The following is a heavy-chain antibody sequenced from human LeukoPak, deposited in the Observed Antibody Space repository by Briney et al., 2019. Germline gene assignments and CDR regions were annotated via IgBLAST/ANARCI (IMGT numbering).Heavy chain of an antibody. CDR2: IGTSDNTR. CDR1: GFIFSDYY. Sequence: GGSLRLSCAASGFIFSDYYLSWIRQAPWKGLEWVSHIGTSDNTRYYADSVKGRFTVSRDNAKKSLYLQMNSLRAEDTAVYYCARDGSRYSSSLDYWGQGTLVTVSS. CDR3: ARDGSRYSSSLDY. V-gene: IGHV3-11*01. J-gene: IGHJ4*02. D-gene: IGHD6-13*01.